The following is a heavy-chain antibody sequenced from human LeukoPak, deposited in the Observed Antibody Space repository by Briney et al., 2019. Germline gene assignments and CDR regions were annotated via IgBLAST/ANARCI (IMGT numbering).Heavy chain of an antibody. J-gene: IGHJ6*03. CDR3: ARDRGVVVPAAIGTRSYYYYYMDV. Sequence: PGGSLRLSCAASGFTFSSYWMHWVCQAPGKGLVWVSRINSDGSSTSYADSVKGRFTISRDNAKNTLYLQMNSLRAEDTAVYYCARDRGVVVPAAIGTRSYYYYYMDVWGKGTTVTVSS. D-gene: IGHD2-2*02. V-gene: IGHV3-74*01. CDR2: INSDGSST. CDR1: GFTFSSYW.